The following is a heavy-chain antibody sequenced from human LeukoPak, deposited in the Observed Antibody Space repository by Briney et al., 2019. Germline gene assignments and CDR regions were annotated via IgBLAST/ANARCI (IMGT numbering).Heavy chain of an antibody. CDR3: ARENGYRRGFDY. Sequence: ASVKVSCKASGYTFINYYMHWVRQAPGQGLEWMGIINASGGSTSYAQKFQGRVTVTRDTSTSTIYMELSSLRSEDTAMYYCARENGYRRGFDYWGRGTLVTVSS. CDR1: GYTFINYY. J-gene: IGHJ4*02. CDR2: INASGGST. V-gene: IGHV1-46*01. D-gene: IGHD5-18*01.